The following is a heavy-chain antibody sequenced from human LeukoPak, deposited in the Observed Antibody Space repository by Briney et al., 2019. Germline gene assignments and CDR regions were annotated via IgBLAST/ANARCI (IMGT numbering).Heavy chain of an antibody. CDR3: ARLLLGATGFDY. V-gene: IGHV1-2*02. CDR2: INPNSGGT. Sequence: ASVKVSCKASGYTFTGYYTHWVRQAPGQGLEWMGWINPNSGGTNYTQKFQGRVTMTRDTSISTAYMELSRLRSDDTAVYYCARLLLGATGFDYWGQGTLVTVSS. D-gene: IGHD1-26*01. CDR1: GYTFTGYY. J-gene: IGHJ4*02.